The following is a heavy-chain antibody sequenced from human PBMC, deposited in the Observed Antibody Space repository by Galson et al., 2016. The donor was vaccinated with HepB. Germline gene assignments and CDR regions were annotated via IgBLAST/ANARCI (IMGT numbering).Heavy chain of an antibody. J-gene: IGHJ4*02. V-gene: IGHV4-59*01. CDR1: SDSLSTFY. CDR2: IHYSGTT. D-gene: IGHD3-3*02. CDR3: ARERSGGISGRLDS. Sequence: SETLSLTCAVSSDSLSTFYWSWIRQSPGKGLEWIGHIHYSGTTAYNPSLKSRVTISVDTSKNQFSLRLSSVTAADTAVYYCARERSGGISGRLDSWGQGILVTASS.